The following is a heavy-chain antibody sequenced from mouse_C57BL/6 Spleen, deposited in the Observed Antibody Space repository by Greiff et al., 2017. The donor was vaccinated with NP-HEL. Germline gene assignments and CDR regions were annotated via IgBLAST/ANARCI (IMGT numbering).Heavy chain of an antibody. D-gene: IGHD1-1*01. CDR3: ARTYYGSSPDY. V-gene: IGHV1-22*01. CDR1: GYTFTDYH. Sequence: EVQLQQSGPELVKPGASVKMSCKASGYTFTDYHMHWVKQSHGKSLEWIGYINPNNGGTSYNQKFKGKATLTVNKSSSTAYMELRSLTSEDSAVYYCARTYYGSSPDYWGQGTTLTVSS. CDR2: INPNNGGT. J-gene: IGHJ2*01.